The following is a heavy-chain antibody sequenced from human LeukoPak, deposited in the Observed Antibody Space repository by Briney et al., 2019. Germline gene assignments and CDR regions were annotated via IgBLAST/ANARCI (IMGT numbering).Heavy chain of an antibody. J-gene: IGHJ6*02. CDR1: GFTFSSYA. V-gene: IGHV3-23*01. D-gene: IGHD2-2*01. Sequence: GSLRLSCAASGFTFSSYAMSWVRQAPGKGLEWVSAISGGGGSTYYADSVKGRFTISRDNSKNTLYLQMNSLRAEDTAVYYCAKEGAFVVVPAASRGRYYYGMDVWGQGTTVTVSS. CDR3: AKEGAFVVVPAASRGRYYYGMDV. CDR2: ISGGGGST.